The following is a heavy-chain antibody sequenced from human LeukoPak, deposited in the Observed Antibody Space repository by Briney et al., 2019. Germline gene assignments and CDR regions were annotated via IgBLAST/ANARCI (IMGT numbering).Heavy chain of an antibody. V-gene: IGHV3-23*01. CDR2: ISGSGNRT. CDR3: AKDRVRARGYSYGSTPREDYYYYYGMDV. CDR1: GFTFSSYA. D-gene: IGHD5-18*01. J-gene: IGHJ6*02. Sequence: PGGSLRLSCAASGFTFSSYAMSWVRQAPGKGLEWVSSISGSGNRTYYADSVKGRFTISRDNSKNTLYLQMNSLRAEDTAVYYCAKDRVRARGYSYGSTPREDYYYYYGMDVWGQGTTVTVSS.